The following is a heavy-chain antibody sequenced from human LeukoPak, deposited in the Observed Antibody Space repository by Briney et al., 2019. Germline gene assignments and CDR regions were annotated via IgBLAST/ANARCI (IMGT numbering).Heavy chain of an antibody. D-gene: IGHD3-22*01. J-gene: IGHJ4*02. CDR3: ARLPYYYDSSGYYRPDPYYFDY. Sequence: TSETLSLTCTVSGGSISGSNYYWAWIRQPPGKGLEWIGSFYYGGSTNYNPSLKSRVTISVDTSKNQFSLKLSSVTAADTAVYYCARLPYYYDSSGYYRPDPYYFDYWGQGTLVTVSS. CDR1: GGSISGSNYY. V-gene: IGHV4-39*07. CDR2: FYYGGST.